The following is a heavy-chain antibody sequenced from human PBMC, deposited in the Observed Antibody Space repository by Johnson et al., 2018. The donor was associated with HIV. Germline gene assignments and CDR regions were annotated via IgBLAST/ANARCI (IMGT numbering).Heavy chain of an antibody. Sequence: VQLVESGGGLVQPGRSLRLSCAASGFTFDDYAMHWVRQAPGKGLEWVSGINWNGGSTGYADSVRGPFTISRDNSKNTLYLQMNSLRAEDTAVYYCARIDYSNYEEAFDIWGQGTMVTVSS. CDR1: GFTFDDYA. J-gene: IGHJ3*02. D-gene: IGHD4-11*01. CDR2: INWNGGST. CDR3: ARIDYSNYEEAFDI. V-gene: IGHV3-20*04.